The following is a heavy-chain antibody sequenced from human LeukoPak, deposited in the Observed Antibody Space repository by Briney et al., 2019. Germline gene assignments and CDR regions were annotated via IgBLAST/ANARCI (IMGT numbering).Heavy chain of an antibody. D-gene: IGHD2-21*01. CDR2: ISGSGGST. V-gene: IGHV3-23*01. CDR3: AKNLVISANGDHYFDY. J-gene: IGHJ4*02. Sequence: GGSLRLSCAASGFTFSSYAMSWVRQAPGKGLEWVSAISGSGGSTYYADSVKGRFTISRDNAKNSLYLQMNSLRAEDTAVYYCAKNLVISANGDHYFDYWGQGTLVTVSS. CDR1: GFTFSSYA.